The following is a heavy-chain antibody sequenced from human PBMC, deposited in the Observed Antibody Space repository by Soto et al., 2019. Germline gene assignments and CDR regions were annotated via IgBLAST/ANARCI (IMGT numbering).Heavy chain of an antibody. CDR3: ATANYDNWNYGPFDE. CDR1: GYTLTELS. D-gene: IGHD1-7*01. V-gene: IGHV1-24*01. Sequence: GASVKVSCKVSGYTLTELSMHWVRQAPGKGLEWMGGFDPEDGETIYAQKFQGRVTMTEDTSTDTAYMELSSLRSEDTAVYYCATANYDNWNYGPFDEWGQGTLVTVSS. J-gene: IGHJ4*02. CDR2: FDPEDGET.